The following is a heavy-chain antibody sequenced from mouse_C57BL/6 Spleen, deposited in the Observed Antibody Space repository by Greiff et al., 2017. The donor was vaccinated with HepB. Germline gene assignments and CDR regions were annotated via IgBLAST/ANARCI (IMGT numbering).Heavy chain of an antibody. D-gene: IGHD1-1*01. V-gene: IGHV1-82*01. CDR2: IYPGDGEP. J-gene: IGHJ2*01. CDR3: ARSLMTTVVATDFDY. CDR1: GYAFSSSW. Sequence: QVQLKQSGPELVKPGASVKISCKASGYAFSSSWMNWVKQRPGKGLEWIGRIYPGDGEPNYNGKFKGKATLTADKSSSTAYMQLSSLTSEDSAVYGCARSLMTTVVATDFDYWGQGTTLTVSS.